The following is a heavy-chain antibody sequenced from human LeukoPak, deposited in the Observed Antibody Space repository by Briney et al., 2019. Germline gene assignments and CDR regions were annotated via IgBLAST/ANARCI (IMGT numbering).Heavy chain of an antibody. D-gene: IGHD3-22*01. J-gene: IGHJ4*02. CDR1: GITLSNYG. Sequence: GGSLRLSCAVSGITLSNYGMTWVRQAPGKGLEWVAGISDSGGRTNYADSVKGRFAISRDNPKNTLYLQMNSLRAEDTAGYFCAKRGVVIRVILVGFHKEAYYFDSWGQGVLVTVSS. V-gene: IGHV3-23*01. CDR2: ISDSGGRT. CDR3: AKRGVVIRVILVGFHKEAYYFDS.